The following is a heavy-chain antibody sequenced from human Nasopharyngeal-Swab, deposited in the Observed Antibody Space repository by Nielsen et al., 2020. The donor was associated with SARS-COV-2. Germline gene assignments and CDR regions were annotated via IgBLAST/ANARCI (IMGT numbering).Heavy chain of an antibody. CDR1: GFTFSNYG. D-gene: IGHD5-18*01. Sequence: GKSLKISCAASGFTFSNYGMHWVRQAPGKGLVWVSSMNSDGSSINYADSVKGRFSISRDNAENTLYLQMNSLRPEDTAVYYCARDGGGIQLWLDEIYYFDYWGQGTLVTVSS. CDR2: MNSDGSSI. CDR3: ARDGGGIQLWLDEIYYFDY. V-gene: IGHV3-74*01. J-gene: IGHJ4*02.